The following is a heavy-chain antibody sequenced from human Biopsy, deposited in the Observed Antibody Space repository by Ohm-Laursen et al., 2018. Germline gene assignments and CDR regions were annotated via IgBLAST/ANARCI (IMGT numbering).Heavy chain of an antibody. V-gene: IGHV2-70*16. CDR2: IDWDDAK. Sequence: TQTLTLTCTLSGFSVNTRGMSVTWIRQAPVKALEWLARIDWDDAKFYSESLKTRLAISKDTSENHVVLTLTDVDPVDTATYYCARIPILIVPAALVYRHRRHLQGLDVWGQGTTVIVSS. J-gene: IGHJ6*02. CDR3: ARIPILIVPAALVYRHRRHLQGLDV. D-gene: IGHD2-2*01. CDR1: GFSVNTRGMS.